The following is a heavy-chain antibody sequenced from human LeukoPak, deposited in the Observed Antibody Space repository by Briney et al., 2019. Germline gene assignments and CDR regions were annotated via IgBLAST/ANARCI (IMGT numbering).Heavy chain of an antibody. J-gene: IGHJ4*02. D-gene: IGHD4-17*01. CDR2: IKKDGNDK. Sequence: GGSLRLSCAASGFTFNSYWMTWVRQAPGKGLEWVANIKKDGNDKYYVDSVKGRFTISRDNSKNTLYLQMNSLRAEDTAVYYCARDQTVKYFDYWGQGTLVTVSS. CDR3: ARDQTVKYFDY. V-gene: IGHV3-7*01. CDR1: GFTFNSYW.